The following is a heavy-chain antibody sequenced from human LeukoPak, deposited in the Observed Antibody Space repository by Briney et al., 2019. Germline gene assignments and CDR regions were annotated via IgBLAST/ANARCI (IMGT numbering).Heavy chain of an antibody. Sequence: GGSLRLSCAASGFSFSSYAMGWVRQAPGKGLEWVSSISAGGGVTYYADSVEGRFTISRDNSNNTLYLQMNNLRAEDTAVYYCSKRVGGLSNFDYWGQGTQGIV. CDR2: ISAGGGVT. CDR1: GFSFSSYA. CDR3: SKRVGGLSNFDY. J-gene: IGHJ4*02. V-gene: IGHV3-23*01. D-gene: IGHD2-15*01.